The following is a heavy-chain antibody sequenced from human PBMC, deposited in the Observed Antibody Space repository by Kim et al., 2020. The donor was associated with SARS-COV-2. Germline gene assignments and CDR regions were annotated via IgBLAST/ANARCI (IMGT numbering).Heavy chain of an antibody. CDR2: ISSDGSSE. D-gene: IGHD2-21*01. J-gene: IGHJ6*02. CDR1: GFTFSNYD. V-gene: IGHV3-30*18. CDR3: ANVAGVQSWLMDV. Sequence: GGSLRLSCTPSGFTFSNYDMHWVRQAPGKGLEWMAGISSDGSSESFADSVKGRFSISRDNARNTLSLQMNSLTLEDTAVYYCANVAGVQSWLMDVWGQGTTVTVSS.